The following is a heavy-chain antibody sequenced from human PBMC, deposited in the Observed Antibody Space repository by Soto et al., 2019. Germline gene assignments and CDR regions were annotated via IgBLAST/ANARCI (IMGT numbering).Heavy chain of an antibody. CDR3: AREGLGITIFGVVNNFDY. CDR2: IKQDGSEK. J-gene: IGHJ4*02. CDR1: GFTFSSYA. D-gene: IGHD3-3*01. V-gene: IGHV3-7*01. Sequence: GSLRLSCAASGFTFSSYAMSWVRQAPGKGLEWVANIKQDGSEKYYVDSVKGRFTISRDNAKNSLYLQMDSLRAEDTAVYYCAREGLGITIFGVVNNFDYWGQGTLVTVSS.